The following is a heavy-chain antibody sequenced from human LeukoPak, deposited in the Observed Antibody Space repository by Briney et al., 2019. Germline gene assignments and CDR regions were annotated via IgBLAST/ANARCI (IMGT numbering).Heavy chain of an antibody. D-gene: IGHD1-14*01. CDR3: SRGRGRTGCDFDY. Sequence: SETLSLTCAVSGVTISSGNWWSWVRHPPGKGLEWIVVIYHRGSTYYNPSLKSRVTISVDKSKNQFPLKLNSVTAADTAVYYCSRGRGRTGCDFDYWGQGTLVTVSS. V-gene: IGHV4-4*02. J-gene: IGHJ4*02. CDR2: IYHRGST. CDR1: GVTISSGNW.